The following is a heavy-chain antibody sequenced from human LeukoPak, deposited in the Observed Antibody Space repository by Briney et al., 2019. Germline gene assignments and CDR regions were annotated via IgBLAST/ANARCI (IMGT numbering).Heavy chain of an antibody. V-gene: IGHV1-46*01. Sequence: ASVKVSCKASGYTFPSYFMHWVRQAPGQGLEWMGIINPTGGSTTYAQKFQGRVTMTRDTSTSTVYMELSSLRSDDTAVYYCARTAARRYDYWGQGTLVTASS. D-gene: IGHD6-6*01. CDR2: INPTGGST. J-gene: IGHJ4*02. CDR1: GYTFPSYF. CDR3: ARTAARRYDY.